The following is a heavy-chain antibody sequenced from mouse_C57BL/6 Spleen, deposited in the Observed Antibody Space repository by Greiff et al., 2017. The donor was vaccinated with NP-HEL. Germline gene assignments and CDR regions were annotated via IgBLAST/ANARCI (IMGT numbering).Heavy chain of an antibody. CDR2: ISSGSSTI. CDR1: GFTFSDYG. D-gene: IGHD1-1*01. J-gene: IGHJ2*01. Sequence: EVQLVESGGGLVKPGGSLKLSCAASGFTFSDYGMHWVRQAPEMGLEWVAYISSGSSTIYYADTVKGRFTISRDNAKNTLFLQMTSLRSEDTAMYYCARSRRYYFDYWGQGTTLTVSS. V-gene: IGHV5-17*01. CDR3: ARSRRYYFDY.